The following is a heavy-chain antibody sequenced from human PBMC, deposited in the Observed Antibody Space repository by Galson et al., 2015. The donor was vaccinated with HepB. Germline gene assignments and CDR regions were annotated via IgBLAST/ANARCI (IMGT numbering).Heavy chain of an antibody. Sequence: SVKVSCKASGGTFSTHALSWVRQAPGQGLQWMGAIVPMFHTTNYAQNFQGRVTISADASTSTAFMELSSLTSEDTAVYYCATWAGHSYESRATYVFDSWGHGTLVTVSP. CDR1: GGTFSTHA. J-gene: IGHJ4*01. V-gene: IGHV1-69*13. CDR2: IVPMFHTT. D-gene: IGHD3-22*01. CDR3: ATWAGHSYESRATYVFDS.